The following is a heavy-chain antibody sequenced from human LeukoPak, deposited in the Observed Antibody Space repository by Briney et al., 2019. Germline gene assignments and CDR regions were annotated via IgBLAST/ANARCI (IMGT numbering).Heavy chain of an antibody. CDR1: GFTFSDYW. CDR2: IKQDGSVK. Sequence: TGGSLRLSCAASGFTFSDYWMSWVRQAPGKGLEWVANIKQDGSVKYYVDAVKGRFTISRDNAKNSLFLQMNSLRVEDTAVYYCARKGLGDYWGQGTLVTVSS. D-gene: IGHD3/OR15-3a*01. CDR3: ARKGLGDY. V-gene: IGHV3-7*01. J-gene: IGHJ4*02.